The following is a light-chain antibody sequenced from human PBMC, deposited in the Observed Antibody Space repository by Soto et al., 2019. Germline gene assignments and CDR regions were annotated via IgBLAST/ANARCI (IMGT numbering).Light chain of an antibody. V-gene: IGKV3-11*01. J-gene: IGKJ4*01. CDR3: QQRGNWPLT. Sequence: EIVLTQSPAPLSLSPGERATLSCRASQSVASYSAWYQHKPGQAPRLLIYDASKRATDIPARFSGSGSGTDFTLTISSLEPEDFAVYYCQQRGNWPLTFGGGTKVEIK. CDR2: DAS. CDR1: QSVASY.